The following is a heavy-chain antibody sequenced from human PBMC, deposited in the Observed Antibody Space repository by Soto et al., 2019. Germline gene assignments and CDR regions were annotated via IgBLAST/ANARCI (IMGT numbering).Heavy chain of an antibody. D-gene: IGHD3-10*01. V-gene: IGHV3-33*01. J-gene: IGHJ6*02. CDR1: GFTFSSYG. CDR2: IWYDGSNK. CDR3: ARDRITMVRGKKNYGMDV. Sequence: GGSLRLSCAASGFTFSSYGMHWVRQAPGKGLEWVAVIWYDGSNKYYADSVKGRFTISRDNSKNTPYLQMNSLRAEDTAVYYCARDRITMVRGKKNYGMDVWGQGTTVTVSS.